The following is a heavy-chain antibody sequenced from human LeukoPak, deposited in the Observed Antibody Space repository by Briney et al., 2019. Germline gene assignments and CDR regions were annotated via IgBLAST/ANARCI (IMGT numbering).Heavy chain of an antibody. Sequence: GGSLRLSCAASGFTFSSTWMTWVRQAPGKGLEWVADIKQDGTGTYFGDSVKGRFTISRDNAKKSLYLQMNNLRVEDTAVYYCATEDDFDYWGQGTLVTVSS. CDR2: IKQDGTGT. CDR3: ATEDDFDY. CDR1: GFTFSSTW. J-gene: IGHJ4*02. V-gene: IGHV3-7*04.